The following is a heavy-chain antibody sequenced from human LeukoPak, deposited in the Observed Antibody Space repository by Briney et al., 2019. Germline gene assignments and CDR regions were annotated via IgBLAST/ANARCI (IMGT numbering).Heavy chain of an antibody. CDR3: ASGGYSDYYFDY. D-gene: IGHD5-12*01. CDR1: GFTSSSYA. Sequence: GGSLRLSCAASGFTSSSYAMSWVRQAPGKGLEWVSAISGSGGSTYYADSVKGRFTISRDNAKNSLYLHMNSLRAEDTAVYYCASGGYSDYYFDYWGQGTLVTVSS. CDR2: ISGSGGST. V-gene: IGHV3-23*01. J-gene: IGHJ4*02.